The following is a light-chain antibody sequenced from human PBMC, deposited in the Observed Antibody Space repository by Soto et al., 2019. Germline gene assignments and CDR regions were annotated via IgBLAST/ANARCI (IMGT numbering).Light chain of an antibody. CDR3: HQYYNTPWT. Sequence: DIVMTQSPDSLAVSLGERATINCKSSQSVLFSSRDKNYLAWYQQKPGQPPRLLIYWASTRESGVPDRFSGSGSGTDFTLTITSLQAEDVAVYYCHQYYNTPWTFGKGTKVEIK. CDR1: QSVLFSSRDKNY. J-gene: IGKJ1*01. CDR2: WAS. V-gene: IGKV4-1*01.